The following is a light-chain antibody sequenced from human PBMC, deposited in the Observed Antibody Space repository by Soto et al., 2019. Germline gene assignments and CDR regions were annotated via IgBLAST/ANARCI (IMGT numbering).Light chain of an antibody. V-gene: IGLV2-8*01. CDR2: EVT. Sequence: ALTQPPSASGSPGQSVTISCTGTSSDVCGYNFVSWYQHFPGKAPKLIIYEVTKRPSGVPDRFSGSKSGNTASLTVSGLQTDDEADYYCSSYGGSNNFVFGTGTKVTVL. J-gene: IGLJ1*01. CDR1: SSDVCGYNF. CDR3: SSYGGSNNFV.